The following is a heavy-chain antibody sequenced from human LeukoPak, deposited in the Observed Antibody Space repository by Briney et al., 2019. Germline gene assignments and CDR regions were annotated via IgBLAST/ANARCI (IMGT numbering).Heavy chain of an antibody. CDR1: GYSIRSGYH. V-gene: IGHV4-38-2*01. CDR3: ARLIGYSYDDAFDI. D-gene: IGHD5-18*01. CDR2: IYQSGST. J-gene: IGHJ3*02. Sequence: SETLSLTCSVSGYSIRSGYHWAWIRQSPGKGLEWLGSIYQSGSTYDNPSLKSRVTMSVDTSRNQFSLNMRHVTAADTAVYYCARLIGYSYDDAFDIWGQGTMVTVSS.